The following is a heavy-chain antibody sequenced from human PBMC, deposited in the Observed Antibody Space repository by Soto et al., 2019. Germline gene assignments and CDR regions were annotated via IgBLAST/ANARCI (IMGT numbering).Heavy chain of an antibody. CDR2: ISPAGSSI. J-gene: IGHJ3*02. Sequence: EGQLVEFGGGLVKPGGSLRLSCAASGFSFSIYSYNWVRQAPGKXXXWXSYISPAGSSIYYADSVKGRFTISRDSARDSVYLQMNSLRAEDTAVYYCAKDRGGSGAFDIWGQGTMVTVSS. D-gene: IGHD3-10*01. CDR1: GFSFSIYS. CDR3: AKDRGGSGAFDI. V-gene: IGHV3-48*01.